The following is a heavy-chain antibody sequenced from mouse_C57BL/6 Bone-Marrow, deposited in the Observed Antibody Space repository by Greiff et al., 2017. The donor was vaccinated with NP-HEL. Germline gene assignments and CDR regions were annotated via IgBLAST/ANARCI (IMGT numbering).Heavy chain of an antibody. Sequence: QVQLQQPGAELVMPGASVKLSCKASRYTFTSYWMHWVKQRPGQGLEWIGEIDPSDSYTNYNQKFKGKSTLTVDKSSSTAYMQLSSLTSEDSAVYDCARWDYYGSSVWFAYWGQGTLVTVSA. V-gene: IGHV1-69*01. D-gene: IGHD1-1*01. J-gene: IGHJ3*01. CDR1: RYTFTSYW. CDR2: IDPSDSYT. CDR3: ARWDYYGSSVWFAY.